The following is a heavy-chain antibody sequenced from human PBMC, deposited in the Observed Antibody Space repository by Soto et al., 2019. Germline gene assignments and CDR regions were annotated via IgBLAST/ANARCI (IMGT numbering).Heavy chain of an antibody. Sequence: GGSLRLSCAASGFTFSSYAMSWVRQAPGKGLEWVSAISGSGGSTYYADSVKGRFTISRDNSKNTRYLQMNSLGAEDTAVYYCAKHGYVSPSFYYMDVWGKGTTVTVSS. CDR1: GFTFSSYA. CDR2: ISGSGGST. D-gene: IGHD5-12*01. CDR3: AKHGYVSPSFYYMDV. V-gene: IGHV3-23*01. J-gene: IGHJ6*03.